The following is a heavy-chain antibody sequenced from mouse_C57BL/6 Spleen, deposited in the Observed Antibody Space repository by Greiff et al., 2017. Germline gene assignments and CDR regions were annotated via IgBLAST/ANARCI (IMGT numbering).Heavy chain of an antibody. Sequence: QVQLPQSGPGLVAPSQSLSITCTFSGFSLTSYAISWVRQPPGKGLEWLGVIWTGGGTNYNSAPKSRVSISKDKTKSQGFLKMNSLQTEDTARYYCARKGNYGAMDYWGQGTSVTVAS. J-gene: IGHJ4*01. CDR1: GFSLTSYA. CDR3: ARKGNYGAMDY. CDR2: IWTGGGT. D-gene: IGHD2-1*01. V-gene: IGHV2-9-1*01.